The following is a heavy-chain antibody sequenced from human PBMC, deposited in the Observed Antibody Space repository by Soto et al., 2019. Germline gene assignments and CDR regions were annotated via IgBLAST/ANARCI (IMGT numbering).Heavy chain of an antibody. D-gene: IGHD4-17*01. CDR2: INHSGST. J-gene: IGHJ4*02. Sequence: SETQSLTSTVYGGNFSGYYWSWIRQPPGKGLEWIGEINHSGSTNYNPSLKSRVTISVDTSKNQFSLKLSSVTAADTAVYYCARGGTVTTAYYFDYWGQGTLVTVSS. V-gene: IGHV4-34*01. CDR1: GGNFSGYY. CDR3: ARGGTVTTAYYFDY.